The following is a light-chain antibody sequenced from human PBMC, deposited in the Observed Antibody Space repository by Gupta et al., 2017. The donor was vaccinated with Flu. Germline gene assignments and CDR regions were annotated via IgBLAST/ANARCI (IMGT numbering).Light chain of an antibody. CDR1: QSVSSY. J-gene: IGKJ3*01. CDR3: QQRSNWPPNT. CDR2: DAS. V-gene: IGKV3-11*01. Sequence: ERATLSCSASQSVSSYLAWYQQKPGQAPRLLIYDASNRATGIPARFSGSGSGTDFTLTISSLEPEDFAVYYCQQRSNWPPNTFGPGTKVDIK.